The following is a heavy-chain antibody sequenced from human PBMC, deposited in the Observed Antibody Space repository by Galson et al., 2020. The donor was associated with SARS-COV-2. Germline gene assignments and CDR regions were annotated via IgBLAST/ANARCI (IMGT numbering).Heavy chain of an antibody. Sequence: SETLSLTCTVSGDSINSDYWSWVRQPPGKGLEWIGYMFDSGGTVYIPSLKSRASISVDTSKNQFSLKLSSVTAVDTAVYYCARGLDYMDVWGRGTTVTVSS. CDR1: GDSINSDY. V-gene: IGHV4-59*01. CDR2: MFDSGGT. D-gene: IGHD3-16*01. CDR3: ARGLDYMDV. J-gene: IGHJ6*03.